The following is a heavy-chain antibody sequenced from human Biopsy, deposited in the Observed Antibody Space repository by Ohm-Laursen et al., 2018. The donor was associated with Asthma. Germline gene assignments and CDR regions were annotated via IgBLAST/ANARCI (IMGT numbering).Heavy chain of an antibody. CDR3: ARGGYYGDRRYHNGLDV. Sequence: SVKVSCKAHGDILSSFGIRWVRKAPGQGLEWMGGVIPIYGTTHTAQKFQGRVTITADESTSTAYMELTSLRKEDTAVYYCARGGYYGDRRYHNGLDVWGQGTTVTVSS. D-gene: IGHD4-17*01. CDR2: VIPIYGTT. J-gene: IGHJ6*02. V-gene: IGHV1-69*13. CDR1: GDILSSFG.